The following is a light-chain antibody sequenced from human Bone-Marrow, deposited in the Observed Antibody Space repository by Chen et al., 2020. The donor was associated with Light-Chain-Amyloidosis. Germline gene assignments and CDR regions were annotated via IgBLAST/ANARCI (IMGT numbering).Light chain of an antibody. CDR3: MQSRQIPAT. CDR2: LTS. V-gene: IGKV2-28*01. J-gene: IGKJ2*01. Sequence: LMPQSHLSLPFTPGEPASISCRSSQSLLHSNGLHYLDWYVQKPGKSPKLLISLTSNRASGVPDRFSGSGSGRDFTLTIRRVEDEYVRVYYCMQSRQIPATFGQGTKLEIK. CDR1: QSLLHSNGLHY.